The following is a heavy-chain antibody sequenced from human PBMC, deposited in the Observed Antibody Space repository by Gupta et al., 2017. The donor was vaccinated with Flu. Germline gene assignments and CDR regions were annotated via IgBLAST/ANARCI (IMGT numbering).Heavy chain of an antibody. D-gene: IGHD1-7*01. Sequence: GKGLEWVAVIWYDEKERHITDPVTGLFTISRENSRNTLYLQMSSLRPEDTAVYYCARGGNNWNFRSYFDSWGQGALVTDS. CDR2: IWYDEKER. CDR3: ARGGNNWNFRSYFDS. V-gene: IGHV3-33*01. J-gene: IGHJ4*02.